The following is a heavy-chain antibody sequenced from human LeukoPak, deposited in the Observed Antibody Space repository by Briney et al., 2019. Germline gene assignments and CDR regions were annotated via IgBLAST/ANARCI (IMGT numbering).Heavy chain of an antibody. CDR1: GFTFSSYA. CDR2: ISGSGGST. J-gene: IGHJ4*02. CDR3: ATPLSSGNDY. Sequence: SGGSLRLSCAASGFTFSSYAMSWVRQAPGKGLEWVSGISGSGGSTYYADSVKGRFTISRDNSKNTLYLQMNSLRAEDTAVYNCATPLSSGNDYWGQGALVTVSS. D-gene: IGHD3-10*01. V-gene: IGHV3-23*01.